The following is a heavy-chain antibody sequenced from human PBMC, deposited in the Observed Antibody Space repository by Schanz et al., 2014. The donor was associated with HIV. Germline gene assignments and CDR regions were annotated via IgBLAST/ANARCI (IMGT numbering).Heavy chain of an antibody. CDR3: ARSPSYGMDV. V-gene: IGHV3-30*03. CDR2: ISFDGSNK. Sequence: VQLLESGGGLVRPGGSLRLSCAASGFTFSSYGMHWVRQAPGKGLEWVAIISFDGSNKYYADSVKGRFTVSRDNAKNSLSLQMNSLRAEDTAVYYCARSPSYGMDVWGQGTTVTVSS. J-gene: IGHJ6*02. CDR1: GFTFSSYG.